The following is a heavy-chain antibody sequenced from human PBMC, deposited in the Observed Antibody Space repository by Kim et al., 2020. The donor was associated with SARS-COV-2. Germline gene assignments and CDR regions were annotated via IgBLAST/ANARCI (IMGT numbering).Heavy chain of an antibody. D-gene: IGHD2-2*01. Sequence: LSLTCTVSGGSISSSSYYWGWIRQPPGKGLEWIGSIYYSGSTYYNPSLKSRVTISVDTSKNQFSLKLSSVTAADTAVYYCATTHQPYYYYYGMDVWGQGTTVTVSS. CDR2: IYYSGST. CDR3: ATTHQPYYYYYGMDV. V-gene: IGHV4-39*01. J-gene: IGHJ6*02. CDR1: GGSISSSSYY.